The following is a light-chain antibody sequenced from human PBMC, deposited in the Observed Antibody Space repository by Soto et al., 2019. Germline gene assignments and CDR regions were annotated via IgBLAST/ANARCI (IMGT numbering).Light chain of an antibody. CDR3: QQSYSIPYT. Sequence: DIQMTQSPSSLSASVGARVTITCRASQSISSYLNWYQQKPGKAPKLLIYAASSLQSGVPSRFSGSGSGTDFTLTISCLQPEDFAVYYCQQSYSIPYTFSQGAKLEIK. V-gene: IGKV1-39*01. J-gene: IGKJ2*01. CDR1: QSISSY. CDR2: AAS.